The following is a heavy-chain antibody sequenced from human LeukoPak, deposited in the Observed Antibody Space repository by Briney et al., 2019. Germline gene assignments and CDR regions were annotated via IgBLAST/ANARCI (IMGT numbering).Heavy chain of an antibody. D-gene: IGHD3-9*01. J-gene: IGHJ4*02. Sequence: GGSLRLSCAASGFTFSSYGMHWVRQAPGKGLEWVAVISYDGSNKYYADSVKGRFTTSRDNSKNTLYLQMNSLRAEDTAVYYCARILTGYDAFDYWGQGALVSVSS. V-gene: IGHV3-30*03. CDR1: GFTFSSYG. CDR2: ISYDGSNK. CDR3: ARILTGYDAFDY.